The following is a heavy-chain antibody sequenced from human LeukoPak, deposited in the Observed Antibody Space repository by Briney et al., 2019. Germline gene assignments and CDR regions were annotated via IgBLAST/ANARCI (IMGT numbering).Heavy chain of an antibody. CDR1: GGSFSGYY. CDR2: INHSGST. D-gene: IGHD1-26*01. J-gene: IGHJ4*02. Sequence: SETLSLTCVVYGGSFSGYYSSWIRQPPGKGLEWIGEINHSGSTNYNPSLKSRVTISVDTSKNQFSLKLSSVTAADTAVYYCARGRPHSGSYIAWGQGTLVTVSS. V-gene: IGHV4-34*01. CDR3: ARGRPHSGSYIA.